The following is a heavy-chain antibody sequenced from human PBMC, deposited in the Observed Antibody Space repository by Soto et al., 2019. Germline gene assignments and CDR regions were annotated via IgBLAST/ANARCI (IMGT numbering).Heavy chain of an antibody. CDR3: AGKIVLVPAASYYGMDV. V-gene: IGHV1-69*12. CDR1: GGTFSSYA. D-gene: IGHD2-2*01. Sequence: QVQLVQSGAEVKKPGSSVKVSCKASGGTFSSYAISWVRQAPGQGLEWMGGIIPIFGTANYAQKFQGRVTITADESTSTAYMELSSLRSEDTAVYYCAGKIVLVPAASYYGMDVWGQGTTVTVSS. CDR2: IIPIFGTA. J-gene: IGHJ6*02.